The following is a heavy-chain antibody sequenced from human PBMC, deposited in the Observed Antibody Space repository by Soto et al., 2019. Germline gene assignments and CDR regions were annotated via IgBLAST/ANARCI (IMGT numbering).Heavy chain of an antibody. D-gene: IGHD2-15*01. Sequence: ASVKVSCKVSGYTLTELSMHWVRQAPGKGLEWMGGFDPEDGETIYAQKFQGRVTMTEDTSTDTAYMELSSLRSEDTAVYYCATECTASSGGSCYRFDYAFDIWGQGTMVTVSS. CDR2: FDPEDGET. V-gene: IGHV1-24*01. CDR3: ATECTASSGGSCYRFDYAFDI. CDR1: GYTLTELS. J-gene: IGHJ3*02.